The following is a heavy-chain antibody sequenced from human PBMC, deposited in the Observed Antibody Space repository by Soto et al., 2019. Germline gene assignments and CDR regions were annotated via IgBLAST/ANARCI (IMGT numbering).Heavy chain of an antibody. V-gene: IGHV4-34*01. Sequence: PSETPSLTCAVYGGSGGSFSGYYWSWIRQPPGKGLGWIGEINHSGSTNYNPSLKSRVTISVDTSKNQFSLKLSSVTAADTAVYYCARHNYDSCGYYHYYYGMDVWGQGTTVTVSS. J-gene: IGHJ6*02. CDR1: GGSGGSFSGYY. CDR2: INHSGST. D-gene: IGHD3-22*01. CDR3: ARHNYDSCGYYHYYYGMDV.